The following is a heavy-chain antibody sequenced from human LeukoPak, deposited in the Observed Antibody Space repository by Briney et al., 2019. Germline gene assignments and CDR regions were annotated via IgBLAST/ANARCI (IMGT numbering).Heavy chain of an antibody. V-gene: IGHV3-21*01. CDR1: GFTFRNFN. J-gene: IGHJ1*01. CDR3: AKALIYYDSSGDREYFQH. Sequence: GGSLRLSCAASGFTFRNFNMNWVRQAPGKGLEWVSSISTTSTYIYYADSVKGRFTISRDNSKNTLYLQMNSLRAEDTAVYYCAKALIYYDSSGDREYFQHWGQGTLVTVSS. D-gene: IGHD3-22*01. CDR2: ISTTSTYI.